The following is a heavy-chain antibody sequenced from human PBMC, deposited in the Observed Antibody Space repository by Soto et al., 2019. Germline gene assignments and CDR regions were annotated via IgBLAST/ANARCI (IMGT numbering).Heavy chain of an antibody. Sequence: ASVKVSCKASGGTFSSYTISWVRQAPGQGLEWMGRIIPILGIANYAQKFQGRVTITADKSTSTAYMELSSLRSEDTAVYYGAREPYCSSTSCYGWSRSAAGTSLWGQGTLVTVSS. CDR3: AREPYCSSTSCYGWSRSAAGTSL. V-gene: IGHV1-69*04. CDR1: GGTFSSYT. D-gene: IGHD2-2*01. CDR2: IIPILGIA. J-gene: IGHJ4*02.